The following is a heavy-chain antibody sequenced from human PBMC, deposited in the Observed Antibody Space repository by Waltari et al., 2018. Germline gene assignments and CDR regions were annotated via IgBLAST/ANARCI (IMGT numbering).Heavy chain of an antibody. J-gene: IGHJ3*02. CDR1: GYTFTGYY. CDR2: INPNRGGT. Sequence: QVQLVQSGAEVKKPGASVKVSCKASGYTFTGYYLHWVRQAPGQGLEWMGRINPNRGGTNDAQKLQGRVTMTRDTSSSTAYMELSRLRSDDTAVYYCARDRPRRYFVGAFDIWGQGTMVTVSS. D-gene: IGHD3-9*01. CDR3: ARDRPRRYFVGAFDI. V-gene: IGHV1-2*06.